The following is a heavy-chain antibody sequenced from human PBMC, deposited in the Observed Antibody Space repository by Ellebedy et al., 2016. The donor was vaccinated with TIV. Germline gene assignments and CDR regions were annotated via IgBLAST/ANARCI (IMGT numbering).Heavy chain of an antibody. D-gene: IGHD3-3*01. Sequence: GESLKISXAASGFTFSSYRMHWVRQAPGKGLEWVAVISYDGSNKYYADSVKGRFTISRDNSKNTLYLQMNSLRAEDTAVYYCAKDSDFWSGYLDYWGQGTLVTVSS. CDR1: GFTFSSYR. CDR3: AKDSDFWSGYLDY. V-gene: IGHV3-30*18. CDR2: ISYDGSNK. J-gene: IGHJ4*02.